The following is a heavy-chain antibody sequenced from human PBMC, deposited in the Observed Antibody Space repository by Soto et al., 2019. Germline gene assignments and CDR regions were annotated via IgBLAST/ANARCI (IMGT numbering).Heavy chain of an antibody. CDR2: IKQDGSEK. D-gene: IGHD6-6*01. CDR3: ARTTKYSRSPRGWFDP. V-gene: IGHV3-7*03. Sequence: TGGSLRLSCAASGFTFSSYWMSWVRQAPGKGLEWVANIKQDGSEKYYVDSVKGRCTISRDNAKNSLYLQMNSLRAEDTAVYYCARTTKYSRSPRGWFDPWGQGTLVTVSS. CDR1: GFTFSSYW. J-gene: IGHJ5*02.